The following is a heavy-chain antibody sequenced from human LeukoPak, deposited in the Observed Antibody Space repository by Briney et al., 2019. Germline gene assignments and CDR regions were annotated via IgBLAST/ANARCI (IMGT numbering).Heavy chain of an antibody. CDR1: GYTLTELS. D-gene: IGHD3-3*01. V-gene: IGHV1-2*02. Sequence: ASVKVSCKVSGYTLTELSMHWVRQAPGQGLEWMGWINPNSGGTNYAQKFQGRVTMTRDTSISTAYMELSRLRSDDTAVYYCARGKKEIEYYDFWSGYHAFDIWGQGTMVTVSS. CDR2: INPNSGGT. J-gene: IGHJ3*02. CDR3: ARGKKEIEYYDFWSGYHAFDI.